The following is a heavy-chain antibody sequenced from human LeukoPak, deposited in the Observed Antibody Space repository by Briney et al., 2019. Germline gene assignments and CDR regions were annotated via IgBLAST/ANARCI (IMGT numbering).Heavy chain of an antibody. Sequence: GESLQISFKGSGYPFTNYWIGWVRPMPGKGLEWMGIISPRDSDTRYSPSFQGQVTISADKSINTAYLQWSSLKASDTATYYCARSPREIDYWGQGTRVTVSS. CDR2: ISPRDSDT. CDR3: ARSPREIDY. V-gene: IGHV5-51*01. J-gene: IGHJ4*02. CDR1: GYPFTNYW.